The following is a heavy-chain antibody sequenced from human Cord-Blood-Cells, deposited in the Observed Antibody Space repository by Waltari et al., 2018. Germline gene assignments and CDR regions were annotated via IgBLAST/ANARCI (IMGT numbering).Heavy chain of an antibody. J-gene: IGHJ3*02. CDR1: GFTVISNY. CDR2: IYSGGST. V-gene: IGHV3-53*01. Sequence: EVQLVESGGGLMQPGGSLRPSCAASGFTVISNYMSWVRQAPGKGLECVSVIYSGGSTYYADSVKGRFTISRDNSKNTLYLQMNSLRAEDTAVYYCAREGGAFDIWGQGTMVTVSS. D-gene: IGHD3-16*01. CDR3: AREGGAFDI.